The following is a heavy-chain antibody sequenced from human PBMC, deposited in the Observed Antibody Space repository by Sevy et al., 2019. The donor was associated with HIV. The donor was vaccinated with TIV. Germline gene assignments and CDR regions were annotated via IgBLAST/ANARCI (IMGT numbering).Heavy chain of an antibody. J-gene: IGHJ6*02. CDR2: ISAYNGNT. CDR1: GYTFTSYG. D-gene: IGHD2-15*01. V-gene: IGHV1-18*01. Sequence: ASVKVSCKASGYTFTSYGISWVRQAPGQGLEWMGWISAYNGNTNYAQKLQGRVTMTTDTSTSTAYMELRSLRSDDTAVYYCARDRNPFRGSTPWMAATGNYYYGMDVWGQRTTVTVSS. CDR3: ARDRNPFRGSTPWMAATGNYYYGMDV.